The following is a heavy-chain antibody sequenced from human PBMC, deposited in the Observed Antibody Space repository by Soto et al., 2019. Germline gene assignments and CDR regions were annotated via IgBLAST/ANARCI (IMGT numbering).Heavy chain of an antibody. CDR1: GGSIRSTSYY. Sequence: QLQLQESGPGLVKPSETLSLTCTVSGGSIRSTSYYWGWIRQPPGKGLEWVGSVYHSGSTYYNTSLERRLTISVDTSKNQFSLNLSSATAADTAVYYCARLHDYGDYEDYWGQGTLVTVSS. CDR2: VYHSGST. V-gene: IGHV4-39*01. J-gene: IGHJ4*02. CDR3: ARLHDYGDYEDY. D-gene: IGHD4-17*01.